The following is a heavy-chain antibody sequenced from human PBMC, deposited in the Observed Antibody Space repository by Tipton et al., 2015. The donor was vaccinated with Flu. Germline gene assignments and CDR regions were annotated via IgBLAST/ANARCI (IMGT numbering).Heavy chain of an antibody. CDR3: ARPLIQLVDGELNI. D-gene: IGHD1-1*01. J-gene: IGHJ3*02. CDR2: IYTDDSDT. V-gene: IGHV5-51*03. CDR1: GYTFSDYG. Sequence: QLVQSGAEVKKPGKSLKISCKAYGYTFSDYGIGWVRQKPGRGLEWMGFIYTDDSDTRYSPSIQGQVTIPADKSISTAYLQWSSLKASYTAIYYCARPLIQLVDGELNIWFQWTMVS.